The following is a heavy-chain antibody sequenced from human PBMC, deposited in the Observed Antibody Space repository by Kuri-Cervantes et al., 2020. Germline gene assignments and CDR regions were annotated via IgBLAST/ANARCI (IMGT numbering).Heavy chain of an antibody. V-gene: IGHV4-61*01. CDR2: SLYYGSM. Sequence: SETLSLTCSVSGDVVSSNSYHFTWIRQPPGKGLEWVGHSLYYGSMKPHPTLKGRVTISIDTSKNQFSLKLTSVTAADTAVYYCAIYHIGGGGRGYWGQGSLVTVSS. CDR1: GDVVSSNSYH. J-gene: IGHJ4*02. D-gene: IGHD3-16*01. CDR3: AIYHIGGGGRGY.